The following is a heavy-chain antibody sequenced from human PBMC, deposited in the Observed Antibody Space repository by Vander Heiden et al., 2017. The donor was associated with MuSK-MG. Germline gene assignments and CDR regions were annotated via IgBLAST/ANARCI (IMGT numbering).Heavy chain of an antibody. J-gene: IGHJ6*02. V-gene: IGHV6-1*01. Sequence: QVQLQQSGPGLVKPSQTLSLNCDISGERVSSNSAAWNWIRQSPSRGLEWLGRIYYRSKWSYDYAVSVKSRITVNPDTPKNQFSLQLNSATPDDTAVYDCARGLLLRGLDVWGQGTTGTVSS. CDR2: IYYRSKWSY. CDR1: GERVSSNSAA. CDR3: ARGLLLRGLDV.